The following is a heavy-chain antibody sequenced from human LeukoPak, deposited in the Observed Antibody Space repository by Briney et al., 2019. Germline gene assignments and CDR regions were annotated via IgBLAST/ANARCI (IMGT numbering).Heavy chain of an antibody. Sequence: GRSLRLSCAASGFSFSTFGMPWARRAPGKGLEWVAVIWNDGSKKFAESVKGRFTISRDNSQNTLYLQMNRLRAEDTAVYYCGRDSLGGDYWGQGTLVTVSS. CDR2: IWNDGSKK. V-gene: IGHV3-33*08. J-gene: IGHJ4*02. D-gene: IGHD3-16*01. CDR1: GFSFSTFG. CDR3: GRDSLGGDY.